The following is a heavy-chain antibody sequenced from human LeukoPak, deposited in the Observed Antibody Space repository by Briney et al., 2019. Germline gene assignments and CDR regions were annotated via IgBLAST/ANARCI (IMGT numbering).Heavy chain of an antibody. CDR1: GFTVSSNY. J-gene: IGHJ4*02. CDR3: ATSQRDYYDSSGLDY. CDR2: IYSGGST. V-gene: IGHV3-53*01. Sequence: GGSLRLSCAASGFTVSSNYMSWVRQAPGKGLEWVSVIYSGGSTYYADSVKGRFTISRDNSKNTLYLQMNSLRAEDTAVYYCATSQRDYYDSSGLDYWGQGTLVTVSS. D-gene: IGHD3-22*01.